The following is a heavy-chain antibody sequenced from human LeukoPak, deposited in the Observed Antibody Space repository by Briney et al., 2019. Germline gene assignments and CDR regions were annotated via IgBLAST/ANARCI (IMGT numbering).Heavy chain of an antibody. CDR2: IWYDGSNK. V-gene: IGHV3-33*06. Sequence: PGGSLRLSCAASGFTFSSYGMHWVRQAPGKGLEWVAVIWYDGSNKYYADSVKGRFTISRDNSKNTLYLQMNSLRAEDTAVYYCAKAGRGSSWYFDYWGQGTLVTVSS. CDR1: GFTFSSYG. J-gene: IGHJ4*02. CDR3: AKAGRGSSWYFDY. D-gene: IGHD6-13*01.